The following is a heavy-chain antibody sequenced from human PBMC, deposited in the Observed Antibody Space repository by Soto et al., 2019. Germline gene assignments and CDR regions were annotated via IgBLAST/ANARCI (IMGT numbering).Heavy chain of an antibody. J-gene: IGHJ6*02. CDR3: ARDYWSGDRYYYGMDV. CDR1: GYTFTGYH. V-gene: IGHV1-2*02. Sequence: GASVKVSCKASGYTFTGYHIHWVRQAPGQRLEWMGYINPNSGGPNYAQKFQGRVTMTRDTSISTAYMELSRLRSDDTAVYFCARDYWSGDRYYYGMDVWGQGTTVTVSS. D-gene: IGHD3-3*01. CDR2: INPNSGGP.